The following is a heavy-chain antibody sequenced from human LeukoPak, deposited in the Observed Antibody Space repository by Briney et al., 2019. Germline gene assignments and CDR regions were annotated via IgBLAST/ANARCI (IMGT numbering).Heavy chain of an antibody. CDR2: IYYSGST. V-gene: IGHV4-39*07. CDR3: AREERYGGNSGEYNWFDH. D-gene: IGHD4-23*01. J-gene: IGHJ5*02. CDR1: GGSISSSSYY. Sequence: PSETLSLTCTVSGGSISSSSYYWGWIRQPPGKGLEWIGSIYYSGSTYYNPSLKSRVTISVDTSKNQFSLKLSSVAAADTAVYYCAREERYGGNSGEYNWFDHWGQGTLVTVSS.